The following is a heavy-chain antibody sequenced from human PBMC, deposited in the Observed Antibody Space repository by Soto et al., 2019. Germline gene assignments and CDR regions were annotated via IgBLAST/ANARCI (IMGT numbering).Heavy chain of an antibody. D-gene: IGHD2-2*01. J-gene: IGHJ4*02. V-gene: IGHV4-34*01. Sequence: PSETLSLTCAVYGGSFSGYYWSWIRQPPGKGLEWIGEINHSGSTNYNPSLKSRVTISVDTSKNQFSLKPSSVTAADTAVYYCARGSPAAANWGQGTLVTVSS. CDR3: ARGSPAAAN. CDR2: INHSGST. CDR1: GGSFSGYY.